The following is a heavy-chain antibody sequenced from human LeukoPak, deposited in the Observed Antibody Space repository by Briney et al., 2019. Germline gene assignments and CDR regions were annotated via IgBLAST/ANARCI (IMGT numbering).Heavy chain of an antibody. V-gene: IGHV3-21*01. CDR1: GFTFSNYS. J-gene: IGHJ3*02. CDR3: ARDKIVPGVCAFDI. CDR2: ISSSSSYI. D-gene: IGHD2-8*01. Sequence: PGGSLRLSCAASGFTFSNYSMNWVRQAPGKGLEWVSSISSSSSYIYYADSVKGRFTISRDNAKNSLYLQMNSLRAEDTAVYYCARDKIVPGVCAFDIWGQGTMVTVSS.